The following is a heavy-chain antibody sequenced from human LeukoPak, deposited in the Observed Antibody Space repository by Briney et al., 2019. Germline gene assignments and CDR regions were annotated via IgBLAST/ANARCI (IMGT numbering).Heavy chain of an antibody. V-gene: IGHV3-23*01. J-gene: IGHJ4*02. Sequence: PGGSLRLSCAASGFTFSSYAMSWVRQAPAGGLEWVSSLRGDGETSYGDSVKGRFTLSRDESRNTVYLQMNNLRVEDTAVYFCAKASWVSSADAVLWGQGTVVTVSS. CDR1: GFTFSSYA. D-gene: IGHD3-3*01. CDR2: LRGDGET. CDR3: AKASWVSSADAVL.